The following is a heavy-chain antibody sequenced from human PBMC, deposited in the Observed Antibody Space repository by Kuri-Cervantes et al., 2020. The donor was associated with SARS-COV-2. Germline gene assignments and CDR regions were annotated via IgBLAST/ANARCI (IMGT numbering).Heavy chain of an antibody. CDR1: GFTFSSYS. V-gene: IGHV3-21*01. J-gene: IGHJ6*02. CDR2: ISSSSSYI. D-gene: IGHD2-15*01. CDR3: AREKLLPMDV. Sequence: GESLKISCAASGFTFSSYSMNRVRQAPGKGLEWVSSISSSSSYIYYADSVKGRFTISRDNAKNSLYLQMNSLRAEDTAVYYCAREKLLPMDVWGQGTTVTVSS.